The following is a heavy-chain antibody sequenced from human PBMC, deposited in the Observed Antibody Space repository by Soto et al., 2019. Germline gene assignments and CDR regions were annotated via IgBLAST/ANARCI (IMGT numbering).Heavy chain of an antibody. CDR1: GYTFTGCY. V-gene: IGHV1-2*02. Sequence: ASVKVSCKASGYTFTGCYMHWVRQAPGQGLEWMGWINPNSGGTNYAQKFQGRVTMTRDTSISTAYMELSRLRSDDTAVYYCAREGGSSYYYYGMDVWGQGTTVTVSS. CDR2: INPNSGGT. J-gene: IGHJ6*02. D-gene: IGHD6-13*01. CDR3: AREGGSSYYYYGMDV.